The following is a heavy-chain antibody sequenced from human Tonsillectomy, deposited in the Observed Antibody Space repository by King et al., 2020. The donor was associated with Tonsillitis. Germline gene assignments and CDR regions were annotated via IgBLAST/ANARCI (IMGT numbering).Heavy chain of an antibody. V-gene: IGHV3-66*01. D-gene: IGHD3-10*01. CDR2: IYSGSGCST. CDR3: ARDRFGSGTI. Sequence: VQLVESGGGLVQPGGSLRLSCAAYGLAATSNYMSWVRQGPGKGLDWVSVIYSGSGCSTYYADSVKVRFTISRDDSKNMLYLQMNSLRADDTAIYYCARDRFGSGTIWGQGTMVTVSS. J-gene: IGHJ3*02. CDR1: GLAATSNY.